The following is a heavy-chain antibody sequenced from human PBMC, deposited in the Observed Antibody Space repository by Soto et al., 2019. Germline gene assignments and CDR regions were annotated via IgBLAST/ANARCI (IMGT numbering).Heavy chain of an antibody. Sequence: GGSLRLSCAASGFTVSSNYMSWVRQAPGKGLEWVSVIYSGGSTYYADSVKGRFTISRDNSKNTLYLQMNSLRAEDTAVYYCARDQTTVTTHDAFDIWGQGTMVTVSS. CDR1: GFTVSSNY. CDR2: IYSGGST. D-gene: IGHD4-17*01. J-gene: IGHJ3*02. CDR3: ARDQTTVTTHDAFDI. V-gene: IGHV3-66*01.